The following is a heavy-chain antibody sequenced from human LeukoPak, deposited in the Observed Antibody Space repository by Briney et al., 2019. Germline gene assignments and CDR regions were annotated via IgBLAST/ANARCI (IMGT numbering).Heavy chain of an antibody. Sequence: PGGSLRLSCAASGFTFSSYWMHWVRQAPGKGLVWVSRINSDGSSTSYADSVKGRFTISRDNAKSTLYLQMNSLRAEDTAVYYCATQGYCSGGSCYSRDDYYYYGMDVWGQGTTVTVSS. CDR1: GFTFSSYW. D-gene: IGHD2-15*01. CDR3: ATQGYCSGGSCYSRDDYYYYGMDV. CDR2: INSDGSST. J-gene: IGHJ6*02. V-gene: IGHV3-74*01.